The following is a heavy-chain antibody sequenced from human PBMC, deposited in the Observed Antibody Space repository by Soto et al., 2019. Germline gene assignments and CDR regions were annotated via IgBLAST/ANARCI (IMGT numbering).Heavy chain of an antibody. CDR2: VYYGGAIFYSGNI. Sequence: SETLSLTCTVSGDSISSSNSHWGWTRQPPGKGLEFIGSVYYGGAIFYSGNIYYNPSLKSRVTISVDTSKNQFSLRLSSVTAADTGVYYCVRYDRINMKPYSPEGFHIWGQGTMVTVSS. V-gene: IGHV4-39*01. J-gene: IGHJ3*02. D-gene: IGHD3-3*02. CDR3: VRYDRINMKPYSPEGFHI. CDR1: GDSISSSNSH.